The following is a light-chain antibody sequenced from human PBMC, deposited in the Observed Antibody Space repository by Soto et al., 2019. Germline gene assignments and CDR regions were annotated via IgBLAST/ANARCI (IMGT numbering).Light chain of an antibody. J-gene: IGKJ5*01. Sequence: EIVLTQSPATLSLSPGERATLSCRASQSVTSCLAWYQQKPGQAPRLLIYDASNRATGIPARFSGSGSGTDFTLTISSLEPEEFGGYYCQQRSNWPPGITVGQGTRLEIK. CDR3: QQRSNWPPGIT. V-gene: IGKV3-11*01. CDR2: DAS. CDR1: QSVTSC.